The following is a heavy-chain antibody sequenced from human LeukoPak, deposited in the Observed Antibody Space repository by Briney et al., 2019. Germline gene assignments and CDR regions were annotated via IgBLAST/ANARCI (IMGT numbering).Heavy chain of an antibody. Sequence: ASVKVSCKASGYTFTGYYMHWVRQAPGQGLEWMGWINPNSGGTNYAQKFQGRVTMTRDTSISTAYMELSRLRSDDTAVYYCSRTGYRDTVGSKDAFDVWGHGTLVTVSS. CDR3: SRTGYRDTVGSKDAFDV. CDR2: INPNSGGT. CDR1: GYTFTGYY. V-gene: IGHV1-2*02. D-gene: IGHD3-16*02. J-gene: IGHJ3*01.